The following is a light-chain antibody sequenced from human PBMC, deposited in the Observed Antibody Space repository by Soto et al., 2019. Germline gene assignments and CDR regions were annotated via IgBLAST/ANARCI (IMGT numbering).Light chain of an antibody. J-gene: IGKJ3*01. CDR1: QDISDY. Sequence: DIQMTQSPSSLSASIGGRVTITCRASQDISDYLAWYQQKAGKVPSLLIYAASTLQSGVPSRFSGSGSGTEFTLTISSLQSEDVASYYCQRYGGTPYTFGPGTKVDIK. V-gene: IGKV1-27*01. CDR2: AAS. CDR3: QRYGGTPYT.